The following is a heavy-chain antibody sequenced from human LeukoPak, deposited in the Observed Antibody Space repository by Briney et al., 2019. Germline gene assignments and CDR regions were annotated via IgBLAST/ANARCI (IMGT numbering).Heavy chain of an antibody. CDR2: ISYDGSNK. CDR3: AKDGPGFGELLYFDI. Sequence: GGSLRLSCAASGFTFSVYAMHWVRQAPGKGLEWVAIISYDGSNKYYADSVKGRFTISRDNSKNTVYLQMNSLRAEDTAVYYCAKDGPGFGELLYFDIWGQGTMVTVSS. V-gene: IGHV3-30*04. J-gene: IGHJ3*02. D-gene: IGHD3-10*01. CDR1: GFTFSVYA.